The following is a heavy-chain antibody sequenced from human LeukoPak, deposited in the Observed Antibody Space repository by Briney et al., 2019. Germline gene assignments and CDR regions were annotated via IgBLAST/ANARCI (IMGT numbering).Heavy chain of an antibody. J-gene: IGHJ4*02. CDR2: INPNSGGT. Sequence: ASVKVSCKTSGYTFTGYYMHWVRQAPGQGLEWMGWINPNSGGTNYAQKFQGRVTMTRDTSISTAYMELSSLRSDDTAVYYCAREISRRYYYWGQATPVTVSS. V-gene: IGHV1-2*02. CDR3: AREISRRYYY. CDR1: GYTFTGYY. D-gene: IGHD1-1*01.